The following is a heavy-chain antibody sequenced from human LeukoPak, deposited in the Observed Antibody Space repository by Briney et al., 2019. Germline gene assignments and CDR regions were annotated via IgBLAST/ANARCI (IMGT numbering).Heavy chain of an antibody. CDR1: GGSISSSSYY. V-gene: IGHV4-39*01. CDR3: ARRYRLQKWELGWYYFDY. Sequence: SETLSLTCTVSGGSISSSSYYWGWTRQPPGKGLEWIGSIYYSGSTYYNPSLKSRVTISVDTSKNQFSLKLSSVTAADTAVYYCARRYRLQKWELGWYYFDYWGQGTLVTVSS. CDR2: IYYSGST. D-gene: IGHD1-26*01. J-gene: IGHJ4*02.